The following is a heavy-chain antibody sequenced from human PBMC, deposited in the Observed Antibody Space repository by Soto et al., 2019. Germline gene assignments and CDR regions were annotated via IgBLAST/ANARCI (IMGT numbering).Heavy chain of an antibody. Sequence: QVQLQESGPGLVKPSQTLSLTCTVSGGSISSGGYYWSWIRQHPGKGLEWIGYIYYSGSTYYNPSIKSRVNISVDTSKNQFSMKLSSVTAADTAVYYCARDRQITPVGMDVWGQGTTVTVSS. CDR1: GGSISSGGYY. D-gene: IGHD3-16*01. V-gene: IGHV4-31*03. J-gene: IGHJ6*02. CDR2: IYYSGST. CDR3: ARDRQITPVGMDV.